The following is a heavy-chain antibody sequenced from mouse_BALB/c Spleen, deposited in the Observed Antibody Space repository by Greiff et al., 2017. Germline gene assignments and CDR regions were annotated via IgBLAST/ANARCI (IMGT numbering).Heavy chain of an antibody. CDR1: GFTFSSYA. J-gene: IGHJ3*01. V-gene: IGHV5-6-5*01. CDR3: ARGAIYDGYPAWFAY. CDR2: ISSGGST. Sequence: EVKVVESGGGLVKPGGSLKLSCAASGFTFSSYAMSWVRQTPEKRLEWVASISSGGSTYYPDSVKGRFTISRDNARNILYLQMSSLRSEDTAMYYCARGAIYDGYPAWFAYWGQGTLVTVSA. D-gene: IGHD2-3*01.